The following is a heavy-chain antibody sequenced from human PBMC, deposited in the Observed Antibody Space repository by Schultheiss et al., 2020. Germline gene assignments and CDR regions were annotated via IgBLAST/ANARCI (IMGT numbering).Heavy chain of an antibody. CDR2: INHSGST. CDR3: AREGGTGWFDP. Sequence: SETLSLTCAVYGGSFSGYYWSWIRQPPGKGLEWIGEINHSGSTNYNPSLKSRVTISVDTSKNQFSLKLSSVTAADTAVYYCAREGGTGWFDPWGQGTLVTVSS. D-gene: IGHD1-1*01. V-gene: IGHV4-34*01. J-gene: IGHJ5*02. CDR1: GGSFSGYY.